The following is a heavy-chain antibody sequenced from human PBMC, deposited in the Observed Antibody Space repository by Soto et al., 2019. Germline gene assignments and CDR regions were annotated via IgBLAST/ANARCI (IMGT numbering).Heavy chain of an antibody. Sequence: SVKVSCKTSGGSFSNYAFSWVRQAPGQGLEWMGAIIPMFGTPNYAQMFQGRVTTTADESTNTAYMEVSSLRSDDSAVYFCARGATVTRDYFYGMDVWGQGTTVTVSS. CDR1: GGSFSNYA. J-gene: IGHJ6*02. CDR2: IIPMFGTP. D-gene: IGHD4-4*01. CDR3: ARGATVTRDYFYGMDV. V-gene: IGHV1-69*13.